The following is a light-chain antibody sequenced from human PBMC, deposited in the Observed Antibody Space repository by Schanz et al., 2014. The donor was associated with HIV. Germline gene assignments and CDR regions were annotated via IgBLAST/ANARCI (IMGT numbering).Light chain of an antibody. J-gene: IGLJ3*02. CDR2: DVN. Sequence: QSVLTQPASVSGSPGQSITISCTGTNSDVGGYDYVSWYQQHPGKAPKLIIYDVNYRPSGSSNRFSGSKSGSTASLAIFGLQAEDEADYYCSSYTTNGTWLFGGGTKLTVL. CDR1: NSDVGGYDY. CDR3: SSYTTNGTWL. V-gene: IGLV2-14*01.